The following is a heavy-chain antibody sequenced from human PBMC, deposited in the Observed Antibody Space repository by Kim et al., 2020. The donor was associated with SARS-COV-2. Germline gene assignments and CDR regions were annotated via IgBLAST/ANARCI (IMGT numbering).Heavy chain of an antibody. CDR1: GFTFSSYS. V-gene: IGHV3-21*01. D-gene: IGHD7-27*01. Sequence: GGSLRLSCAASGFTFSSYSMNWVRQAPGKGLEWVSSISSSSSYIYYADSVKGRFTISRDNAKNSLYLQMNSLRAEDTAVYYCARTKANWGYTDAFDIWGQGTMVTVSS. J-gene: IGHJ3*02. CDR2: ISSSSSYI. CDR3: ARTKANWGYTDAFDI.